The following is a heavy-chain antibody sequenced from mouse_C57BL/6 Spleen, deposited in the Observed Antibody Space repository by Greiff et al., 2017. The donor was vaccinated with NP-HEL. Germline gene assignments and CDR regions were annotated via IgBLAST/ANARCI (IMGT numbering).Heavy chain of an antibody. J-gene: IGHJ2*01. Sequence: EVKLVESEGGLVQPGSSMKLSCTASGFTFSDYYMAWVRQVPEKGLEWVANINYDGSSTYYLDSLKSRFIISRDNAKNILYLQMSILKSEDTATYYCARDLDYWGQGTTLTVSS. V-gene: IGHV5-16*01. CDR1: GFTFSDYY. CDR2: INYDGSST. CDR3: ARDLDY.